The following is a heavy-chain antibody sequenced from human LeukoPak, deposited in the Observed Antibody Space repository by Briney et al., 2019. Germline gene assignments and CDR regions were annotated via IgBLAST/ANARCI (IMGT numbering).Heavy chain of an antibody. CDR3: ARRVTIFGVVIMSWFDP. D-gene: IGHD3-3*01. Sequence: PSETLSLTCTVSGGSISSSSYYWGWIRQPPGKGLEWIGSIYYSGSTYYNPSLKSRVTISVDTSKNQFSLKLSSVTAADTAVYYCARRVTIFGVVIMSWFDPWGQGTLVTVSS. J-gene: IGHJ5*02. V-gene: IGHV4-39*01. CDR1: GGSISSSSYY. CDR2: IYYSGST.